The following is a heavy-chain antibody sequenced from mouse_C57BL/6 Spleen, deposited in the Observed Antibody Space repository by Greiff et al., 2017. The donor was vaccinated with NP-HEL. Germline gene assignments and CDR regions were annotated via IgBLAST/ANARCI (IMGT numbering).Heavy chain of an antibody. Sequence: EVMLVESEGGLVQPGSPMKLSCTASGFTFSDYYMAWVRQVPEKGLEWVANINYDGSSTYYLDSLKSRFIISRDNAKNILYLQMSSLKSEDTATYYCARAYYYGSFDYWGQGTTLTVSS. CDR2: INYDGSST. CDR3: ARAYYYGSFDY. V-gene: IGHV5-16*01. CDR1: GFTFSDYY. J-gene: IGHJ2*01. D-gene: IGHD1-1*01.